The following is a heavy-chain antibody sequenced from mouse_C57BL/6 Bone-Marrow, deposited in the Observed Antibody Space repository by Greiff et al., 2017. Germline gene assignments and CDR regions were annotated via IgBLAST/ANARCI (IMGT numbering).Heavy chain of an antibody. J-gene: IGHJ1*03. CDR1: GYTFTDYY. CDR3: AREGGYYYGSSWYFDV. Sequence: VQLQQSGPELVKPGASVKISCKASGYTFTDYYMNWVKQSHGKSLAWIGDINPNNGGTSYNQKFKGKATLTVDKSSSTAYMELRSLTSEDSAVYYCAREGGYYYGSSWYFDVWGTGTTVTVSS. V-gene: IGHV1-26*01. D-gene: IGHD1-1*01. CDR2: INPNNGGT.